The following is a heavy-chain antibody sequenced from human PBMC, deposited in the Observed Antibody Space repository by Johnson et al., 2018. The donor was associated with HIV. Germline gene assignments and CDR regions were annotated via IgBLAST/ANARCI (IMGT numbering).Heavy chain of an antibody. CDR3: ARDDCTAGICYNAFDI. V-gene: IGHV3-74*01. Sequence: VQLVESGGGLVQPGGSLRLSCAASGFTFSSYWMHWVRQAPGKGLVWVSRINNDGRSTTYADSVKGRFTISRDNTKNSLYLQINSLRAEDTAVYYCARDDCTAGICYNAFDIWGQGTMVTVSS. CDR1: GFTFSSYW. D-gene: IGHD2-8*02. CDR2: INNDGRST. J-gene: IGHJ3*02.